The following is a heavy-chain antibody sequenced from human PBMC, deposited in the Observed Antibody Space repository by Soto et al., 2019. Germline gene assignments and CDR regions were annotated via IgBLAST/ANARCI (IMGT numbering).Heavy chain of an antibody. J-gene: IGHJ6*03. V-gene: IGHV3-15*01. CDR3: TTGVVWFGELLYGYYYYMDV. D-gene: IGHD3-10*01. Sequence: GGSLRLSCAASGFTFSNAWMSWVRQAPGKGLEWVGRIKSKTDGGTTDYAAPVKGRFTISRDDSKNTLYLQMNSLKTEDTAVYYCTTGVVWFGELLYGYYYYMDVWGKGTTVTVSS. CDR2: IKSKTDGGTT. CDR1: GFTFSNAW.